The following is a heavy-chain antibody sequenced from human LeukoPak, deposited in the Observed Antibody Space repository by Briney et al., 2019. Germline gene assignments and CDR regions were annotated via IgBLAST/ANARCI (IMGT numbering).Heavy chain of an antibody. J-gene: IGHJ5*02. CDR2: ISPYNGKT. D-gene: IGHD4/OR15-4a*01. CDR1: DYTFTRYG. CDR3: ARVTMVTTSPWSWGPKKIGQEVTWHDP. Sequence: ASVKVSCKASDYTFTRYGITWVRQAPGQGLEWVGWISPYNGKTNYAQKLQGRLTMTTDTSTSTAFMELRSLRSDDTAVYYCARVTMVTTSPWSWGPKKIGQEVTWHDPWGQGTLVTVSS. V-gene: IGHV1-18*01.